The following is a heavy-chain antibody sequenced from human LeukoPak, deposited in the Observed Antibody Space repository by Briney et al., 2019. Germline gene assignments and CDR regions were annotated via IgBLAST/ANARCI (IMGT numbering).Heavy chain of an antibody. Sequence: SETLSLTCTVSGGSISSSSYYWGWIRQPPGKGLEWIGSIYYSGSTYYNPSLKSRVTISVDTSKNQFSLKLSSVTAADTAVYYCANPWGLRCYYWGQGTLVTVSS. J-gene: IGHJ4*02. CDR2: IYYSGST. V-gene: IGHV4-39*07. D-gene: IGHD4-17*01. CDR3: ANPWGLRCYY. CDR1: GGSISSSSYY.